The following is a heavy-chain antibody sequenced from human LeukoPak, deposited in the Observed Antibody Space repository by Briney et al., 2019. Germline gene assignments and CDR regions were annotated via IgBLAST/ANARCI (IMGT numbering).Heavy chain of an antibody. J-gene: IGHJ6*03. Sequence: PGGSLRLSCATSGFYFESYAMSWVRQAPGKGLEWVSGVSGSGASTYYADSVKGRFTISRDSCKNTLYLQLNSLRVEDTAVYYCARVYGSSNYYYDRYYYYMDVWGRGTTVTVSS. CDR3: ARVYGSSNYYYDRYYYYMDV. D-gene: IGHD3-22*01. CDR1: GFYFESYA. CDR2: VSGSGAST. V-gene: IGHV3-23*01.